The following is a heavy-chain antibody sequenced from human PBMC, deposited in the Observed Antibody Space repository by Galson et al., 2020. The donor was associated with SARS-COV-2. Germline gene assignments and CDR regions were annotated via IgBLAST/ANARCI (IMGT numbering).Heavy chain of an antibody. V-gene: IGHV1-18*04. CDR3: ARGVYGSGRGIYFDY. J-gene: IGHJ4*02. Sequence: ASVKVSCKASGYSFPTYLITWVRQAPGRGLEWVGWISGNTGKSMSAQKLQDRVTLTTDTSTTTAYIELRTLTSDDTAVYYCARGVYGSGRGIYFDYWGQGTLVTVAS. CDR2: ISGNTGKS. D-gene: IGHD3-10*01. CDR1: GYSFPTYL.